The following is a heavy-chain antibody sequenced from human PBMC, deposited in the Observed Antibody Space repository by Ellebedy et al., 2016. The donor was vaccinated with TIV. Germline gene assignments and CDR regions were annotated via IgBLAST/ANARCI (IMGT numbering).Heavy chain of an antibody. V-gene: IGHV3-33*08. CDR3: ANLDLSDAFDI. D-gene: IGHD2/OR15-2a*01. CDR2: IWYDGSNK. Sequence: PGGSLRLSCAASAFTFSSYGMHWVRQAPGKWLGWVAVIWYDGSNKSYADSVKGRFTISRDNSTNTLYLQINSLRAEDTGVYYCANLDLSDAFDIWGQGTMVTVSS. CDR1: AFTFSSYG. J-gene: IGHJ3*02.